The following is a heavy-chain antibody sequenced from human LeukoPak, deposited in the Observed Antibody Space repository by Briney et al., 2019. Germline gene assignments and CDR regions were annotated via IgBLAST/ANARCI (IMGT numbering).Heavy chain of an antibody. CDR3: ARGMAYYDTSQFGY. J-gene: IGHJ4*02. CDR1: GFTFRSYA. CDR2: ISYDGCNK. V-gene: IGHV3-30*04. D-gene: IGHD3-9*01. Sequence: GGSLRLSCAASGFTFRSYAMHWVRQAPGKGLEWVAVISYDGCNKYYADSVKGRFTISRDNSKNTLYLQMNSLRAEDTAVYYCARGMAYYDTSQFGYWGQGTLVTVPS.